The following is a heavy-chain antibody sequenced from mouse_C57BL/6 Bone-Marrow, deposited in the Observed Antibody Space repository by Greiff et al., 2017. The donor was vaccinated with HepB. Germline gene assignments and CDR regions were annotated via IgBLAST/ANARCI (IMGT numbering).Heavy chain of an antibody. D-gene: IGHD2-3*01. V-gene: IGHV1-82*01. J-gene: IGHJ4*01. CDR3: AKTYDLYAMDY. CDR1: GYASSSSW. Sequence: QVQLQQSGPELVKPGASVKISCKASGYASSSSWMNWVKRRPGQGLEWIGRIYPGDGATNYNGKFKGKTTLTTDKSTSTAYMQLSSLTSEDSAVYVCAKTYDLYAMDYWGQGTSVTVSS. CDR2: IYPGDGAT.